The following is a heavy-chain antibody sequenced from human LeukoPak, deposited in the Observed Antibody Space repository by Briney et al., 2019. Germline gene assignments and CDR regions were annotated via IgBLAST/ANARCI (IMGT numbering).Heavy chain of an antibody. D-gene: IGHD1-26*01. V-gene: IGHV1-46*01. CDR1: GYTFTGYY. CDR2: INPSGGST. CDR3: ARVSIVGGVFDY. J-gene: IGHJ4*02. Sequence: ASVKVSCKASGYTFTGYYMHWVRQAPGQGLEWMGIINPSGGSTSYAQKFQGRVTMTRDMSTSTVYMELSSLRSEDTAVYYCARVSIVGGVFDYWGQGTLVTVSS.